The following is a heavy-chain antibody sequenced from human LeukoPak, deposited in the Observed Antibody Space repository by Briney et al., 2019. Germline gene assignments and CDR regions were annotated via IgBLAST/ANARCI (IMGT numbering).Heavy chain of an antibody. CDR1: GGSISSYY. CDR3: ARGILTGPIYAFDI. V-gene: IGHV4-59*01. J-gene: IGHJ3*02. Sequence: SETLSLTCTVSGGSISSYYRGWIRQPPGMGLEWIGHIYYSGSTNYNPSLKSRVTISVDTSKNQFSLKLSSVTAADTAVYYCARGILTGPIYAFDIWGQGTMVTVSS. CDR2: IYYSGST. D-gene: IGHD3-9*01.